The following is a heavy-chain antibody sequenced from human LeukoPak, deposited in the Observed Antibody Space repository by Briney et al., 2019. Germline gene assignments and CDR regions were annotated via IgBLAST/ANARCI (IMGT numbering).Heavy chain of an antibody. CDR1: GFTFSSYS. J-gene: IGHJ4*02. CDR2: ISSSSSYI. CDR3: ASGLTTVTRNFDY. D-gene: IGHD4-17*01. Sequence: GGSLRLSCAASGFTFSSYSMNWVRQAPGKGLEWVSSISSSSSYIYYADSVKGRFTISRDNAKNSLYLQMNSLRAEDTAVYYCASGLTTVTRNFDYWGQGTLVTVSS. V-gene: IGHV3-21*01.